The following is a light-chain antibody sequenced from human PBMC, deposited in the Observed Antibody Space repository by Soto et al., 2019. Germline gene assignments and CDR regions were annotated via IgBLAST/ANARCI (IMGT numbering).Light chain of an antibody. CDR3: LSFTTTSTHV. V-gene: IGLV2-14*01. J-gene: IGLJ1*01. Sequence: QSALTQTSSLSGSPGQSITISCNGTSSDIGAYDYVSWFQQHPGKAPKLMIPEVNNRPSGVSNRFSGSKSGNTAYLTISGLQVEDEAEYFCLSFTTTSTHVFGTGTKVTV. CDR1: SSDIGAYDY. CDR2: EVN.